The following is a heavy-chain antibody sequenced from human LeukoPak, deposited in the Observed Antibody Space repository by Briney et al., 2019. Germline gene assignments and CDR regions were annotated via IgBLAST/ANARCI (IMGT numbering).Heavy chain of an antibody. CDR2: IHSDGTP. CDR3: ARDRGDYSGDPGYFDY. Sequence: PSQTLSLTCSVSGDSVSSDTGGYYWTWIRQRPGKGLEWIGNIHSDGTPSYNPSLGGRVSISRDRSKNQFSLRLTSVTAGDTAFYYCARDRGDYSGDPGYFDYWGQGPLVTVSS. D-gene: IGHD4-23*01. V-gene: IGHV4-31*03. CDR1: GDSVSSDTGGYY. J-gene: IGHJ4*02.